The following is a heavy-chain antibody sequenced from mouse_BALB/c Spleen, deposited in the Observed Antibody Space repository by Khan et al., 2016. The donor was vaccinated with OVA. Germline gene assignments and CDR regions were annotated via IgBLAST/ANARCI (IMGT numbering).Heavy chain of an antibody. J-gene: IGHJ3*01. CDR2: IYPGSGNT. D-gene: IGHD4-1*01. Sequence: QVQLQQSGAELARPGASVKLSCKASGYTFTDYYLNWVKQRTGQGLEWIGDIYPGSGNTYYNARFKGKATLTADKSSSTAYMQLSSLTSEDSAVYFCARSGTGSFAYWGQGTLVTVSA. CDR3: ARSGTGSFAY. V-gene: IGHV1-77*01. CDR1: GYTFTDYY.